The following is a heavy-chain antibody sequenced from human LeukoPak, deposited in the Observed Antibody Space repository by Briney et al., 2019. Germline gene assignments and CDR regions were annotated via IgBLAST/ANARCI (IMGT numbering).Heavy chain of an antibody. CDR3: ARDGYGSGSYYMGRYWYFDL. V-gene: IGHV1-18*01. CDR1: GYTFTSYG. CDR2: ISAYNGNT. D-gene: IGHD3-10*01. J-gene: IGHJ2*01. Sequence: ASVKVSCKASGYTFTSYGISWVRQAPGQGLEWMGWISAYNGNTNYAQKLQGRVTMTTDTSTSTAYVELRSLRSDDTAVYYCARDGYGSGSYYMGRYWYFDLWGRGTLVTVSS.